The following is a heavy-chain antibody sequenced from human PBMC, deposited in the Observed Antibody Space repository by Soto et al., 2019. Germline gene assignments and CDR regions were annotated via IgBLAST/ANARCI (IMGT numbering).Heavy chain of an antibody. CDR1: GYSFTSYW. Sequence: GESLKISCKGSGYSFTSYWISWVRQMPGKGLEWMGRIDPSDSYTNYSPSFQGHVTISADKSISTAYLQWSSLKASDTAMYYCARHPMYSSSWTDYYYYSGMDVWGQGTTVTVSS. CDR3: ARHPMYSSSWTDYYYYSGMDV. V-gene: IGHV5-10-1*01. CDR2: IDPSDSYT. J-gene: IGHJ6*02. D-gene: IGHD6-13*01.